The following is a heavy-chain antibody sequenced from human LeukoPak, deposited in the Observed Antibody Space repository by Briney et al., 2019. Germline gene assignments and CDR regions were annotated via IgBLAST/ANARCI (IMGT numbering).Heavy chain of an antibody. CDR3: VRHKDPGTYYCYYGMDV. V-gene: IGHV4-39*01. Sequence: SETLSLTCTVPGDSIGINTFYWGCIRQPPGKGPEWLCSLNYSGNTYYNPSVETRVTISVDTSKNQFSLRLSSVTAADTAVYYCVRHKDPGTYYCYYGMDVWGQGTTVTVSS. J-gene: IGHJ6*02. D-gene: IGHD3-10*01. CDR1: GDSIGINTFY. CDR2: LNYSGNT.